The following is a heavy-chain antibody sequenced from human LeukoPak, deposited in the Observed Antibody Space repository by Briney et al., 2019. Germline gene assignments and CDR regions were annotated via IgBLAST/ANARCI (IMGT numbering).Heavy chain of an antibody. Sequence: PLETLSLTCTVSGCSISSYYWSWIRQPPGKGLEGIGYIYTSGSTNYNPSLKSRVTISVDTSKNQYPLKLSSVTAADTAVYYCARRHPGTLGPTYDYWGQGTLVTVSS. J-gene: IGHJ4*02. CDR2: IYTSGST. CDR1: GCSISSYY. V-gene: IGHV4-4*09. D-gene: IGHD1-7*01. CDR3: ARRHPGTLGPTYDY.